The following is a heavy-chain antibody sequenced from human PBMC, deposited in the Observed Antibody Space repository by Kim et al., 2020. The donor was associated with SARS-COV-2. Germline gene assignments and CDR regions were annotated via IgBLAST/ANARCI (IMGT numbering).Heavy chain of an antibody. Sequence: SVKVSCKASGFTFPSSAVQWVRQARGQRLEWIGWIVVGSGNTNYAQKFQERVSVTRDVSTRTAYMELSSLTAEDTAVYYCAADITPQTRMSAGYYSGRGRGMDVWGQGTTVTVS. V-gene: IGHV1-58*01. CDR3: AADITPQTRMSAGYYSGRGRGMDV. CDR2: IVVGSGNT. CDR1: GFTFPSSA. D-gene: IGHD3-9*01. J-gene: IGHJ6*02.